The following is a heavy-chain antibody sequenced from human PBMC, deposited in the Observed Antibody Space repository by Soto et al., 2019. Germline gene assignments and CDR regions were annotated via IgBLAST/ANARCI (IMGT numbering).Heavy chain of an antibody. Sequence: PSETLSLTCSVSGGSISSSSYFWGWIRQPPGKGLEWIGSIYYSGSTYYNPSLKSRVTVSVDTSKNQFSLKLSSVTAADTAVYYCARHSSDYWGQGTLVTVSS. CDR1: GGSISSSSYF. J-gene: IGHJ4*02. V-gene: IGHV4-39*01. CDR3: ARHSSDY. CDR2: IYYSGST.